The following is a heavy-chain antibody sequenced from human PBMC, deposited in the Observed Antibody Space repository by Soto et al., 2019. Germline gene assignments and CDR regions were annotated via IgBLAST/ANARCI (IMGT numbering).Heavy chain of an antibody. Sequence: EVQLLESGGGLVQPGGSLRLSCAASGFTFNTYVMNWVRQAPGKGLEWVSTISYSANKTHYADSVKGRFTISRDNSRDNLFLQMNSLSADDAAVYYCARRARTATTNWGAFDVWGQGTMVTVSS. J-gene: IGHJ3*01. CDR1: GFTFNTYV. CDR2: ISYSANKT. D-gene: IGHD1-7*01. CDR3: ARRARTATTNWGAFDV. V-gene: IGHV3-23*01.